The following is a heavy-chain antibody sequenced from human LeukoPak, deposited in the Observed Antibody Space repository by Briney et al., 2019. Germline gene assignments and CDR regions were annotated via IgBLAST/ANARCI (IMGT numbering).Heavy chain of an antibody. CDR1: GGTFSSYA. CDR3: ASHKYCSSTSCYKYWFSDYYGMDV. J-gene: IGHJ6*02. CDR2: IIPIFGTA. V-gene: IGHV1-69*13. Sequence: SVKVSCKASGGTFSSYAISWVRQAPGQGLEWMGGIIPIFGTANYAQKFQGRVTITADESTSTAYMELSSLRSEDTAVYYCASHKYCSSTSCYKYWFSDYYGMDVWGQGTTVTVSS. D-gene: IGHD2-2*02.